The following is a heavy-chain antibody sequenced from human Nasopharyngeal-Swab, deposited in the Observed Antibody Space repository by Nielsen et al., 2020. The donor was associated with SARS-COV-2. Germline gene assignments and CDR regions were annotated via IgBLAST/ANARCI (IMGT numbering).Heavy chain of an antibody. Sequence: KVSCKGSGYSFTNYWIGWVRQMPGKGLEWMGIIYPGDSDTRYSPSFQGQVTISADKSISTAYLQWSSLKASDTAMYYCARLPSTAGITSAMDVWGQGTTVTVSS. CDR1: GYSFTNYW. V-gene: IGHV5-51*01. CDR3: ARLPSTAGITSAMDV. J-gene: IGHJ6*02. CDR2: IYPGDSDT. D-gene: IGHD1-1*01.